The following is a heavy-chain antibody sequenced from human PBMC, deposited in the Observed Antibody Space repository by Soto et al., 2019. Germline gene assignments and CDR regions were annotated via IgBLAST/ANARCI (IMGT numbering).Heavy chain of an antibody. CDR3: ARYGHSSSWYPNPTPYYYYYMDV. Sequence: KVSCKASGGTFSSYTISWVRQAPGQGLEWMGRIIPILGIANYAQKFQGRVTITADKSTSTAYMELSSLRSEDTAVYYCARYGHSSSWYPNPTPYYYYYMDVWGKGTTVTVSS. CDR1: GGTFSSYT. J-gene: IGHJ6*03. CDR2: IIPILGIA. V-gene: IGHV1-69*02. D-gene: IGHD6-13*01.